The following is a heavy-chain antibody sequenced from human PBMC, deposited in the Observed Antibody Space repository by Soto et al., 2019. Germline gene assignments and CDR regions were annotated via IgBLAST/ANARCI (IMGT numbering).Heavy chain of an antibody. D-gene: IGHD2-15*01. V-gene: IGHV1-46*03. CDR1: GYTFTNYY. Sequence: ASVKVSCKASGYTFTNYYMHWVRQPPGQGLEWMGIINPSGGSTSSAQKFQGRVTMTRDTSTSTVYMELSSLRSEDTAVYYCTRRDCSGGSCVFFDPWGQGTLVTVSS. CDR3: TRRDCSGGSCVFFDP. CDR2: INPSGGST. J-gene: IGHJ5*02.